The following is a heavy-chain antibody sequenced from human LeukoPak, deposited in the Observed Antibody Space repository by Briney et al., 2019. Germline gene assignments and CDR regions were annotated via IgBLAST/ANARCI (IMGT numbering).Heavy chain of an antibody. CDR2: ISGSGGST. D-gene: IGHD6-6*01. Sequence: PGGSLRLSCAASGFIFSSYAMSWVRPAPGKGLEWVSAISGSGGSTYYADSVKGRFTISRDNSKNTLYLQMNSLRAEDTAVYYCAKDRGIAARTPPRDYWGQGTLVTVSS. CDR3: AKDRGIAARTPPRDY. CDR1: GFIFSSYA. J-gene: IGHJ4*02. V-gene: IGHV3-23*01.